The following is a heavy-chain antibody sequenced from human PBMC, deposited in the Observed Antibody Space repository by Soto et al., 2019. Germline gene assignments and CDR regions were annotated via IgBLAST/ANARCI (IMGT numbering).Heavy chain of an antibody. J-gene: IGHJ5*02. CDR3: ARADYGDYGWFDP. CDR2: ISYDGSNK. D-gene: IGHD4-17*01. CDR1: GFTFSSYA. V-gene: IGHV3-30-3*01. Sequence: QVQLVESGGGVVQPGRSLRLSCAASGFTFSSYAMHWVRQAPGKGLEWVAVISYDGSNKYYADSVKGRFTISRDNSKNTLYLQMNSLRAEDTAVYYCARADYGDYGWFDPWGQGPLVTVSS.